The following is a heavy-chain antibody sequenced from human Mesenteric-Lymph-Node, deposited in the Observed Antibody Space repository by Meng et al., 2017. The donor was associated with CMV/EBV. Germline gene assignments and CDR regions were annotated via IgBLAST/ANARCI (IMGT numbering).Heavy chain of an antibody. CDR1: GYTFTGYY. D-gene: IGHD5-12*01. V-gene: IGHV1-2*06. J-gene: IGHJ4*02. Sequence: GYTFTGYYMHWVRQAPGQGREWMGRINPNSGGTNYVQKFQGRVTMTRDTSISTAYMELSRLRSDDTAVYYCARGSGYSGYDLDYFDYWGQGTLVTVSS. CDR3: ARGSGYSGYDLDYFDY. CDR2: INPNSGGT.